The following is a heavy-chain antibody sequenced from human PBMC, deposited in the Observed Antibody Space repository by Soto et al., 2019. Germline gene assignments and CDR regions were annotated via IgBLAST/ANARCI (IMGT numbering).Heavy chain of an antibody. CDR2: VSSNGSTI. CDR1: GFTFSDYY. Sequence: QVQLVESGGGLVKPGGSLRLSCAASGFTFSDYYMSWIRQAPGKGLEWVSYVSSNGSTIYYADSVKGRFTISRDNAKNSLYLLMNSLRAEDTAVYYCAREAGYCSGGSCSRRNYYYYMDVWGKGTTVTVSS. J-gene: IGHJ6*03. D-gene: IGHD2-15*01. CDR3: AREAGYCSGGSCSRRNYYYYMDV. V-gene: IGHV3-11*01.